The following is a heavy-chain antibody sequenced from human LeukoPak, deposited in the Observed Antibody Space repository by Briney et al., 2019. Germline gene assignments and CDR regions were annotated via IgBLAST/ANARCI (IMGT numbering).Heavy chain of an antibody. D-gene: IGHD6-13*01. CDR3: ARDRSSSYTRDWFDP. Sequence: PSETLSLTCTVSGGSINGYYWSWLRQPAGKGLEWLGRIYNSESINYNPSLKSRVTMSIGTSKSQFSLKLNSVTAADTAVYYCARDRSSSYTRDWFDPWGQGAPVTVSS. CDR1: GGSINGYY. CDR2: IYNSESI. J-gene: IGHJ5*02. V-gene: IGHV4-4*07.